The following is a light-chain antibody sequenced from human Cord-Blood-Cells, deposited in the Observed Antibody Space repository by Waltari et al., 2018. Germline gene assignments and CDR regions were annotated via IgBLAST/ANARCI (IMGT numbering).Light chain of an antibody. J-gene: IGLJ2*01. CDR3: NSRDSSGNHVV. CDR1: SLRSYY. V-gene: IGLV3-19*01. Sequence: SSELTQDPAVSVALGQTVRITCQGDSLRSYYASRYQQNPGQAPVLVIYGKNTRPSGIPDRFSGSSSGNTASLTITGAQAEDEADYYCNSRDSSGNHVVFGGGTKLTVL. CDR2: GKN.